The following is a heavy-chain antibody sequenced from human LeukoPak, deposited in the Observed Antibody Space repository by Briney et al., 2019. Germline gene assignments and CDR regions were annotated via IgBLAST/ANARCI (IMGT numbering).Heavy chain of an antibody. D-gene: IGHD2-21*01. CDR1: GFTFSSYA. Sequence: GGSLRLSCAASGFTFSSYAMNWVRQAPGKGLEWVSTINHSGGATYYADSVKSRFTISRDNSKDTLYLQMNSLRAEDTAVYFCAKRAYAAAYEDWFDPWGQGTLVTVSS. J-gene: IGHJ5*02. V-gene: IGHV3-23*01. CDR3: AKRAYAAAYEDWFDP. CDR2: INHSGGAT.